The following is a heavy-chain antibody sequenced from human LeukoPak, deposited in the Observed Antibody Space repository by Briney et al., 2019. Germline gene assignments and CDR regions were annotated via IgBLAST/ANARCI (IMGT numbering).Heavy chain of an antibody. J-gene: IGHJ4*02. V-gene: IGHV3-66*03. Sequence: GGSLRLSCAASGFTVSSNYMSWVRQAPGKGLEWVSVIYSCGSTYYADSVKGRFTISRDNSKNTLYLQINSLRAEDTAVYYCARAGVGATMGIFDYWGQGTLVTVSS. CDR3: ARAGVGATMGIFDY. D-gene: IGHD1-26*01. CDR2: IYSCGST. CDR1: GFTVSSNY.